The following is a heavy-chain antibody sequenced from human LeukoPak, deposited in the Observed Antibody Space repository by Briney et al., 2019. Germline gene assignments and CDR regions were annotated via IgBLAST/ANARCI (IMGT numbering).Heavy chain of an antibody. Sequence: GESLKISFKGSGXSFSSYCINWVRQMPGKGLEWMGRIDPSDSYTNYNPSFQGHVTISADKSISTAYLQWSSLMASDTAMYYCARHTISDYWGQGIQVTVSS. CDR2: IDPSDSYT. CDR3: ARHTISDY. D-gene: IGHD3-10*01. V-gene: IGHV5-10-1*01. J-gene: IGHJ4*02. CDR1: GXSFSSYC.